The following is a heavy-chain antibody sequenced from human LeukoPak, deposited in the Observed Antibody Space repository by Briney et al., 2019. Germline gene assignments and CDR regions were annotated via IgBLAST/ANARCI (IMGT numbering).Heavy chain of an antibody. J-gene: IGHJ6*03. CDR2: IRSSGTTI. CDR3: ARGSPTGYYYMDV. V-gene: IGHV3-11*04. D-gene: IGHD4-17*01. CDR1: GFSFSVSH. Sequence: PGGSLRLSCAGFGFSFSVSHMSWIRQAPGKGLEWISHIRSSGTTIYHTDTVKGRFTISRDTAKNSLYLQMDSLRAEDTAVYYCARGSPTGYYYMDVWGKGTTVTVSS.